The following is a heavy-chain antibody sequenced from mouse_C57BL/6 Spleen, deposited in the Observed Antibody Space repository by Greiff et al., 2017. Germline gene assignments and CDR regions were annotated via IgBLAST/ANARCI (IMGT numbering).Heavy chain of an antibody. V-gene: IGHV2-2*01. D-gene: IGHD3-2*02. CDR1: GFSLTSYG. CDR2: IWSGGST. CDR3: ARNRGSSGLDY. Sequence: VKLMESGPGLVQPSQSLSITCTVSGFSLTSYGVHWVRQSPGTGLEWLGVIWSGGSTDYNAAFISRLIISKDNSKSQVFFKMNSLQADDTAIYYCARNRGSSGLDYWGQGTTLTVSS. J-gene: IGHJ2*01.